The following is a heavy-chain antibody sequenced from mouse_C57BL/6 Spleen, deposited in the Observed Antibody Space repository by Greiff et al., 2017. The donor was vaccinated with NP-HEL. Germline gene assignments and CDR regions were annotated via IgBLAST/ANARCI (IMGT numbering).Heavy chain of an antibody. J-gene: IGHJ1*03. V-gene: IGHV1-82*01. Sequence: VQLQQSGPELVKPGASVKISCKASGYAFSSSWMNWVKQRPGKGLEWIGRIYPGDGDTNYNGKFKGKATLTADKSSSTAYMQLSSLTSEDSAVYFCARETGRYWYFDVWGTGTTVTVSS. CDR1: GYAFSSSW. CDR3: ARETGRYWYFDV. CDR2: IYPGDGDT. D-gene: IGHD4-1*01.